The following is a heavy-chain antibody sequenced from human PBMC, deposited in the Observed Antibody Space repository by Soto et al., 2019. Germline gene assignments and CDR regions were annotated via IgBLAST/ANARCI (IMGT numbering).Heavy chain of an antibody. J-gene: IGHJ4*02. CDR3: AREEILGTRSFDD. V-gene: IGHV3-48*02. D-gene: IGHD1-26*01. CDR2: ISSNSVTI. CDR1: GFIFSKYS. Sequence: PGGSLRLSCGASGFIFSKYSMNWVRQAPGKGLEWLSYISSNSVTIYYADSVRGRFTIFRDNAKNSLYLQMNSLRDEDTAVYYCAREEILGTRSFDDWGQGALVTVSS.